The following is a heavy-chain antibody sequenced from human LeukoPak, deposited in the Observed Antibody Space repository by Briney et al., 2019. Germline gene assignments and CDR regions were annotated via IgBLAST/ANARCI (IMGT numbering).Heavy chain of an antibody. J-gene: IGHJ4*02. CDR2: IYYSGST. CDR3: ARDGCGGGDCYFDY. D-gene: IGHD2-21*02. CDR1: GGSISSYY. V-gene: IGHV4-59*01. Sequence: SETLSLTCTVSGGSISSYYWSWIRQPPGKGLEWIGYIYYSGSTNYDPSLKSRVTISVDTSKSQFSLKLSSVTAADTAVYYCARDGCGGGDCYFDYWGQGTLVTVSS.